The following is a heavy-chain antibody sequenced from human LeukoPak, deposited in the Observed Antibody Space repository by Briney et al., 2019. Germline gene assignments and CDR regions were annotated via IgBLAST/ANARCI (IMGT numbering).Heavy chain of an antibody. CDR3: ARHAPYSGSYYPDY. V-gene: IGHV5-51*01. CDR1: GYRFTSYW. D-gene: IGHD1-26*01. J-gene: IGHJ4*02. CDR2: IYPGDSET. Sequence: GESLKISCKGSGYRFTSYWIGWVRQMPGKGLEWMGIIYPGDSETRYSPSFQGQVTISADKSISTAYLQWSSLKASDTAMYYCARHAPYSGSYYPDYWGQGTLVTVSS.